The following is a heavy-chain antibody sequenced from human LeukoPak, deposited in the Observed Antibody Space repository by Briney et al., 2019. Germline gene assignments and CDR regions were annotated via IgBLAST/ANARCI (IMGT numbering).Heavy chain of an antibody. CDR2: IIPIFGTA. D-gene: IGHD6-19*01. V-gene: IGHV1-69*13. CDR1: GGTFSSYA. J-gene: IGHJ3*02. Sequence: GASVKVSCKASGGTFSSYAISWVRQAPGQGLEWMGGIIPIFGTANYAQKFQGRVTITADESTSTAYMELSSLRSEDTAVYYCAREGSSGWYLGGAFDIWGQGTMVTVSS. CDR3: AREGSSGWYLGGAFDI.